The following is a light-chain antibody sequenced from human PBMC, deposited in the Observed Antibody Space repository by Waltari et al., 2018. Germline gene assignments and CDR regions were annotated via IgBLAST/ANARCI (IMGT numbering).Light chain of an antibody. CDR3: QAWDSYTAV. J-gene: IGLJ3*02. CDR2: QDT. Sequence: SYELTQSPSVSVSPGQTASITCPGDGLGYKFISWYQQKPGQSPVLVLYQDTKRPSGLPERFAGSTSGITATLTISGTQAMDEADYYCQAWDSYTAVFGGGTKLTVL. CDR1: GLGYKF. V-gene: IGLV3-1*01.